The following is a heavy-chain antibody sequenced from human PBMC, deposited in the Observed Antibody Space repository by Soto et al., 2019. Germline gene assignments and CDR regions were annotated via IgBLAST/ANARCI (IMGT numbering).Heavy chain of an antibody. J-gene: IGHJ4*02. CDR2: IYYSGST. CDR3: ARHARSCYDSSGYWPNYFDY. V-gene: IGHV4-39*01. CDR1: GGSISSSSYY. Sequence: SETLSLTCTVSGGSISSSSYYWGWIRQPPGKGLEWIGSIYYSGSTYYNPSLKSRVTISVDTSRNQFSLKLSSVTAADTAVYYCARHARSCYDSSGYWPNYFDYWGQGTLVTVSS. D-gene: IGHD3-22*01.